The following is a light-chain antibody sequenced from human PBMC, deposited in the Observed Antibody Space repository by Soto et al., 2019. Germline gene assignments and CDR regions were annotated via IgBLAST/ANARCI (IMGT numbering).Light chain of an antibody. J-gene: IGKJ4*01. CDR3: QQYIDYFT. CDR1: QSLNSW. Sequence: DIQMTQSPSTLSASIGDRVTSTCRASQSLNSWLAWYQQKPGKAPKLLIYKASNLESGVPTRVSGSGSGTEFTLTISSLQPDDYATYYCQQYIDYFTFGGGTTVEIK. CDR2: KAS. V-gene: IGKV1-5*03.